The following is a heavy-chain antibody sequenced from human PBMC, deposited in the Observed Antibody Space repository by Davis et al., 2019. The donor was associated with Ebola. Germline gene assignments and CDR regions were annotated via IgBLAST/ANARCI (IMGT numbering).Heavy chain of an antibody. J-gene: IGHJ4*02. Sequence: MPSETLSLTCTVSGDGSISSSNDYWGWIRQSPGKGLEWIGSMYYSGSAFYNPSLKSRVTISVDKSKNQFSLKLSSVTAADTAVYYCARGGRYGLYYFDYWGQGTLVTVSS. CDR1: GDGSISSSNDY. D-gene: IGHD5-18*01. V-gene: IGHV4-39*07. CDR3: ARGGRYGLYYFDY. CDR2: MYYSGSA.